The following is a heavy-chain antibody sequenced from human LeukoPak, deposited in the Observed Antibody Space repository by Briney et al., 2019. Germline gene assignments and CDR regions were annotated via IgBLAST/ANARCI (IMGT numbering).Heavy chain of an antibody. CDR1: GFTFSSYG. J-gene: IGHJ4*02. Sequence: GGSLRLSCAASGFTFSSYGMHWVRQAPGKGLEWVAFIRYDGSNKYYADSVKGRFTISRDNSKNTLYLQMNSLRAEDTAVYYCAKDISSGWGYFDYWGQGTLVTVSS. CDR2: IRYDGSNK. CDR3: AKDISSGWGYFDY. V-gene: IGHV3-30*02. D-gene: IGHD6-19*01.